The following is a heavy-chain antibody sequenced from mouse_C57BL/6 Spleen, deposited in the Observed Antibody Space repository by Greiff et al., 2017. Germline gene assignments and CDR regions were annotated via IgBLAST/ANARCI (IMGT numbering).Heavy chain of an antibody. CDR2: IYPGSGNT. Sequence: VQLQQSGAELVRPGASVKLSCKASGYTFTDYYINWVKQRPGQGLEWIARIYPGSGNTYYNEKFKGKATLTAEKSSSTAYMQLSSLTSEDSAVYFCAREGQLRLHYAMDYWGKGTSVTVSS. V-gene: IGHV1-76*01. D-gene: IGHD3-2*02. CDR1: GYTFTDYY. CDR3: AREGQLRLHYAMDY. J-gene: IGHJ4*01.